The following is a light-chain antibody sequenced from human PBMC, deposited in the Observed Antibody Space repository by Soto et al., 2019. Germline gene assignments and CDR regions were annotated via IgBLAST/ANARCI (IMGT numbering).Light chain of an antibody. V-gene: IGLV2-18*01. CDR1: SSDVGSYNR. CDR2: GVN. J-gene: IGLJ1*01. Sequence: QSALTQPRSVSGSPGQSVTISCTGTSSDVGSYNRLSWYQQPPGTAPKLIMYGVNTRPSGVPDRFSGSKSGSTASLTISGLQAEDEADYYCSLYISGSTYVFGTGTKVTVL. CDR3: SLYISGSTYV.